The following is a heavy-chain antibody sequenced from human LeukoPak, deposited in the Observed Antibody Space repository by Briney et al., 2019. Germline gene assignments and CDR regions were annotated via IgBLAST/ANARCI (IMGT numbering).Heavy chain of an antibody. V-gene: IGHV1-8*02. D-gene: IGHD2-15*01. CDR2: MNPNSGNT. CDR1: GYTFTSYY. J-gene: IGHJ4*02. CDR3: ARGGSDCSGGSCYSGSFDY. Sequence: ASVKVSCKASGYTFTSYYMHWVRQAPGQGLEWMGWMNPNSGNTGYAQKFQGRVTMTRNTSISTAYMELSSLRPEDTAVYYCARGGSDCSGGSCYSGSFDYWGQGTLVTVSS.